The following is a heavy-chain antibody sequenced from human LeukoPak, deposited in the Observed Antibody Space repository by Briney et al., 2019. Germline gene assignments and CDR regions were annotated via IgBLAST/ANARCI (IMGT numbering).Heavy chain of an antibody. V-gene: IGHV3-9*01. CDR2: ISWNIGTI. D-gene: IGHD5-24*01. CDR3: AKDMDPDAYTLYGAFDF. Sequence: PGRSLRLSCAASGFTFDDYVMHWVRQAPGKGLEWVSGISWNIGTIGYADSVKGRFTISRDNAKNSLYLQMNSLRAEDTALYYCAKDMDPDAYTLYGAFDFWGQGTMVTVSS. J-gene: IGHJ3*01. CDR1: GFTFDDYV.